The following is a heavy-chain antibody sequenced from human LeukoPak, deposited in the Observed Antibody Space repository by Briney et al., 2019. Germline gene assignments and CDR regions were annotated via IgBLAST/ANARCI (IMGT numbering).Heavy chain of an antibody. V-gene: IGHV1-69*04. CDR2: IIPILGIA. J-gene: IGHJ3*02. CDR1: GGTFSSYA. Sequence: EASVKVSCKASGGTFSSYAISWVRQAPGQGLEWMGRIIPILGIANYAQKFQGRVTITADKSTSTAYMELSSLRSEDTAVYYCARVEYYDSSPDAFDIWGQGTMVTVSS. CDR3: ARVEYYDSSPDAFDI. D-gene: IGHD3-22*01.